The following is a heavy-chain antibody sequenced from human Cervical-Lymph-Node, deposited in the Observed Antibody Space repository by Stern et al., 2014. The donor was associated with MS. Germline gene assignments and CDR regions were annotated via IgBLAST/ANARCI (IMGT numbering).Heavy chain of an antibody. CDR1: GGTFITSA. Sequence: VQLVESGAEVKKPGSSVKVSCKASGGTFITSAVSWVRQAPGPGLAWMGGIIPSSGTTRDAQNLQGRVTVTADESTTTAYMELSSLRSEDTAVYYCASIYIAVVGTFGFWGQGTLVTVSS. V-gene: IGHV1-69*01. CDR2: IIPSSGTT. D-gene: IGHD2-2*01. J-gene: IGHJ4*02. CDR3: ASIYIAVVGTFGF.